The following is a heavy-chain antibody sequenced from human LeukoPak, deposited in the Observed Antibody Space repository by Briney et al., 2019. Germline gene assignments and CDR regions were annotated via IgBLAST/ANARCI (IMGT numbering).Heavy chain of an antibody. CDR1: GGTFSSYA. Sequence: ASVKVSCKASGGTFSSYAISWVRQAPGQGLEWMGGIIPIFGTANYAQKFQGRVTITADESTSTAYMELSSLRSEDTAVYYCARGVNVVVVPYNYYYYMDVWGKGTTVTVSS. V-gene: IGHV1-69*13. J-gene: IGHJ6*03. CDR2: IIPIFGTA. D-gene: IGHD3-22*01. CDR3: ARGVNVVVVPYNYYYYMDV.